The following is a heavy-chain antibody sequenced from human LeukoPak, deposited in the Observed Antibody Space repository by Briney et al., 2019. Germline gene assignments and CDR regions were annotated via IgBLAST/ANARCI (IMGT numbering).Heavy chain of an antibody. CDR3: AREPRLSYGAFDI. CDR1: GFTFSSYS. J-gene: IGHJ3*02. D-gene: IGHD4-17*01. Sequence: GGSLRLSCAASGFTFSSYSMHSVRQAPGKGLEWVSYISGSSSSIYYADSVKGRFTISRDNAKNSLYLQMNSLRDEDTSVYYCAREPRLSYGAFDIWGQGTMVTVSS. CDR2: ISGSSSSI. V-gene: IGHV3-48*02.